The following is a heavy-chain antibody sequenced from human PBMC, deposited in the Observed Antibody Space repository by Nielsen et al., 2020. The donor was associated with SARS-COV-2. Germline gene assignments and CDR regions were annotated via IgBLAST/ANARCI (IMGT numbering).Heavy chain of an antibody. V-gene: IGHV4-34*01. J-gene: IGHJ5*02. CDR1: GGSFSGYY. D-gene: IGHD3-10*01. CDR3: ARGPYYYGSGSYYRWFDP. Sequence: SETLSLTCAVYGGSFSGYYWSWIRQPPGKGLEWIGEINHSGSTNCNPSLKSRVTISVDTSKNQFSLKLSSVTAADTAVYYCARGPYYYGSGSYYRWFDPWGQGTLVTVSS. CDR2: INHSGST.